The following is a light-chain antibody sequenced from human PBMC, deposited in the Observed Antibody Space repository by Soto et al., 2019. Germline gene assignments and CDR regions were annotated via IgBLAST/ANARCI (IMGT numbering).Light chain of an antibody. Sequence: EIVLTQAPATLSLSPGERATLSCRASQSVSSYLAWYQQKPGQAPRLLIYDASNRATGIPARFSGSGSGKDFTLTISSLEPEDFAFYYCQQRSNWPLTFGGGTKVEIQ. J-gene: IGKJ4*01. V-gene: IGKV3-11*01. CDR3: QQRSNWPLT. CDR1: QSVSSY. CDR2: DAS.